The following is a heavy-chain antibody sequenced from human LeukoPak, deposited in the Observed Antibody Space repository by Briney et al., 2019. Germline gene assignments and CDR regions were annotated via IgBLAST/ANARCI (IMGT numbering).Heavy chain of an antibody. J-gene: IGHJ4*02. Sequence: GGSLRLSCAASGFTFSSYSMNWVRQAPGKGLEWVSVIYSGGSTYYADSVKGRFTISRDNSKNTLYLQMNSLRAEDTAVYYCARDVDSSGYYDYWGQGTLVTVSS. V-gene: IGHV3-53*01. CDR2: IYSGGST. CDR3: ARDVDSSGYYDY. D-gene: IGHD3-22*01. CDR1: GFTFSSYS.